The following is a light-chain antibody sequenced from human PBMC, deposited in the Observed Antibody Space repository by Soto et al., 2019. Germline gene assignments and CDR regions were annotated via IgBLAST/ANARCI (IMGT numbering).Light chain of an antibody. CDR1: QGIGDP. CDR3: QQRYSWPPIT. J-gene: IGKJ5*01. Sequence: EVVIRKYPATLSVSPGEGATLSCRASQGIGDPLACDQHTPGQPPSLIIYDTSTTATGVPTRFSGSVSRTDFTLTISSLETEDFAVYYCQQRYSWPPITFGQGTRLEIK. CDR2: DTS. V-gene: IGKV3-15*01.